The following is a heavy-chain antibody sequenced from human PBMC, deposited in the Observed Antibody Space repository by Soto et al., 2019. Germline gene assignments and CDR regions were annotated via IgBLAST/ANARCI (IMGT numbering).Heavy chain of an antibody. CDR2: INPSGGST. CDR1: GYTFTRYY. J-gene: IGHJ1*01. Sequence: ASVKVSCKASGYTFTRYYMHWVRQAPGQGLEWMGMINPSGGSTTYAQNFQGRVTMTRDTSTSTIYMDLSSLRSEDTAVYYCTRTLTPNPAEYFQHWGQGTLVTVAS. V-gene: IGHV1-46*03. D-gene: IGHD3-16*01. CDR3: TRTLTPNPAEYFQH.